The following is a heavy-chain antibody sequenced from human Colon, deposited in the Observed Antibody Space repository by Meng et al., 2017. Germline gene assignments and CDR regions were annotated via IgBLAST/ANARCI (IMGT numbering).Heavy chain of an antibody. Sequence: QVQLQESGPGLWRPSDTLSLTCTVSGASVSDTNYAWSWIRQPPGKGLEWIGYGSTNHNPSLKSRVTISVDTSKNQFSLTLNSVTAADTAVYYCARDNWGSLDYWGQGTLVTVSS. CDR3: ARDNWGSLDY. CDR1: GASVSDTNYA. D-gene: IGHD7-27*01. CDR2: GST. V-gene: IGHV4-61*01. J-gene: IGHJ4*02.